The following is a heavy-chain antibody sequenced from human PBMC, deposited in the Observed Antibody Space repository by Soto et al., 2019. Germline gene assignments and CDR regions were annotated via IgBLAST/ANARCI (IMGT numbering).Heavy chain of an antibody. Sequence: QVQLQQWGAGLLKPSETLSLTCAVYGGSFSGYYWSWIRQPPGKGLEWIGEINHSGSTNYNPSLKSRVTISVDTSKNQFSLKLSSVTAADTAVYYCARSLGLHHRMDVWGQGTTVTVSS. D-gene: IGHD2-15*01. J-gene: IGHJ6*02. CDR2: INHSGST. V-gene: IGHV4-34*01. CDR1: GGSFSGYY. CDR3: ARSLGLHHRMDV.